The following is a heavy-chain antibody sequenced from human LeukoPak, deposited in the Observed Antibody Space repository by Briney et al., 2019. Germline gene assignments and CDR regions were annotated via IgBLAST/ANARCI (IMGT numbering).Heavy chain of an antibody. D-gene: IGHD3-3*01. J-gene: IGHJ4*02. CDR2: IYYSGST. CDR1: GGSISSGGYY. Sequence: SETLSLTCTVSGGSISSGGYYWSWIRQHPGKGLEWIGYIYYSGSTYYNPSLKSRVTISVDTSKNQFSLKLSSVTAADTAVYYCARARGYDFWSGPSGAFDYWGQGTLVTVSS. V-gene: IGHV4-31*03. CDR3: ARARGYDFWSGPSGAFDY.